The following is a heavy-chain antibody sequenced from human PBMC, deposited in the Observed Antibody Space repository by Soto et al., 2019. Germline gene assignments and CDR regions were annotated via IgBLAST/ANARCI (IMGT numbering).Heavy chain of an antibody. CDR2: IKRKTDSGTI. CDR3: TAGAFDY. J-gene: IGHJ4*02. V-gene: IGHV3-15*07. Sequence: EVQLVESGGGLVKPGGSLRLSCAASGFTFSNAWMNWVRQAPGKGLEWVGRIKRKTDSGTIDYAAPLKGRFTISRDDSRNTLYLQMNSLKTDDTAVYYCTAGAFDYWGQGTLVTVSS. CDR1: GFTFSNAW.